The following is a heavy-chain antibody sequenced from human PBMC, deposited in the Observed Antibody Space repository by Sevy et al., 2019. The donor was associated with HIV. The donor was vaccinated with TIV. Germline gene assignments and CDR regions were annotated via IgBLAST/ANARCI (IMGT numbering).Heavy chain of an antibody. CDR3: ASYLVVVAATKAFDI. V-gene: IGHV1-69*06. CDR2: IIPIFGTA. CDR1: GGTFSSYA. D-gene: IGHD2-15*01. Sequence: ASVKVSCKASGGTFSSYAISWVRQAPGQGLEWMGGIIPIFGTANYAQKFQGRVTITADKSTSTAYMERSSLRSEDTAVYYCASYLVVVAATKAFDIWGQGTMVTVSS. J-gene: IGHJ3*02.